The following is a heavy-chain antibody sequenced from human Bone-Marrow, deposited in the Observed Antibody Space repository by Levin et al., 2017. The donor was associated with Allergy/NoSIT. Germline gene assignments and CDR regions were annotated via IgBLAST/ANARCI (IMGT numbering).Heavy chain of an antibody. Sequence: SETLSLTCTVSGGXXSSYYWSGIRQHPGKGLEWIGYIYYSGSTNYNPSLKSRVTISVDTSKNQFSLKLSSVTAADTAVYYCARDRYDSSGWSDNWFDPWGQGTLVTVSS. CDR1: GGXXSSYY. V-gene: IGHV4-59*01. D-gene: IGHD6-19*01. CDR2: IYYSGST. CDR3: ARDRYDSSGWSDNWFDP. J-gene: IGHJ5*02.